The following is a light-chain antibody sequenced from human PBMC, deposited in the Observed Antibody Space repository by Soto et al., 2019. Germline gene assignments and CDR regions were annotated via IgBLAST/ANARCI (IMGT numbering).Light chain of an antibody. Sequence: EIVLTQSPATLSLSPGGRATLSCRASQSVSSSLAWYQHKPGQAPRLLIYDASNRATGIPARFSGSGSGTDFTLTISSLEPEDFSVYYCQQRSNWPITFGPGTKVDIK. CDR2: DAS. J-gene: IGKJ3*01. CDR1: QSVSSS. V-gene: IGKV3-11*01. CDR3: QQRSNWPIT.